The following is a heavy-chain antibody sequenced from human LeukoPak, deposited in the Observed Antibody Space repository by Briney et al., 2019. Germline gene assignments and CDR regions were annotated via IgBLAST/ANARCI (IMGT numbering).Heavy chain of an antibody. CDR2: ISYDGRNK. CDR1: GFTFRNFA. J-gene: IGHJ5*02. Sequence: GGSLRLSCAASGFTFRNFAMHWVRQAPGKGLEWVAVISYDGRNKYYADSVKGRFTISRDNSKNTLYLQMNSLRAEDTAVYYCAKTSGFDRFDPWGQGTLVTVSS. V-gene: IGHV3-30*07. D-gene: IGHD3-10*01. CDR3: AKTSGFDRFDP.